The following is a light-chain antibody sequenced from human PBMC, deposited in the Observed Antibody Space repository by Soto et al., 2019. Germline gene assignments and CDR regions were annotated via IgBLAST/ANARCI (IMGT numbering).Light chain of an antibody. CDR1: SSDVGAYEY. Sequence: QSALIQPPSASGSPGQSVTISCAGSSSDVGAYEYVSWYQQHPSKAPKLILYEVTKRPSGVSYRFSGSKSGNTASLTISGLQAEDEADYFCSSYSISTAYLFGTGTKVTVL. CDR3: SSYSISTAYL. J-gene: IGLJ1*01. CDR2: EVT. V-gene: IGLV2-8*01.